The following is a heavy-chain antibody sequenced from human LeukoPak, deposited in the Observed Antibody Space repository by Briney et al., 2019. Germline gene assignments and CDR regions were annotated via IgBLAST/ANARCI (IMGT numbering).Heavy chain of an antibody. CDR3: ATSKWLNLDY. V-gene: IGHV4-39*07. D-gene: IGHD2-8*01. Sequence: SETLSLTCAVYGGSFSSYYWGWIRQPPGKGLEWIGSIYYSGSTYYNPSLKSRVTISVDTSKNQFSLKLSSVTAADTAVYYCATSKWLNLDYWGQGTLVTVSS. CDR1: GGSFSSYY. CDR2: IYYSGST. J-gene: IGHJ4*02.